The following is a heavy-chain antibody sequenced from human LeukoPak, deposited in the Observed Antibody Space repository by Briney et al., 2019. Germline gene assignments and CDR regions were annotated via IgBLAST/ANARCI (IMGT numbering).Heavy chain of an antibody. Sequence: PSETLSLTCAVYGGSFSGYYWSWIRQPPGKGLEWIGEINHSGSTNYNPSLKSRVTVSLDTSKNQFSLKLSSVTAADAAVYYCARDHEGDYNWGQGTLVTVSS. CDR1: GGSFSGYY. V-gene: IGHV4-34*01. CDR3: ARDHEGDYN. D-gene: IGHD4-17*01. CDR2: INHSGST. J-gene: IGHJ4*02.